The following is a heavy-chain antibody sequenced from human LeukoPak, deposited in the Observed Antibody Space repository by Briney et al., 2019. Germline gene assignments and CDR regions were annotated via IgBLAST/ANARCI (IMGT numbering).Heavy chain of an antibody. V-gene: IGHV3-30-3*01. CDR1: GFNFTYYA. CDR2: VSYDGNDG. J-gene: IGHJ4*02. Sequence: GGSLRLSCIGSGFNFTYYAIYWVRQAPGKGLEWVAVVSYDGNDGYYADSVKGRFSISRDNSQNTVTLQMNNLRVEDTAIYYCAELDWNDGSYYFDYWGQGTLVTVSS. D-gene: IGHD1-1*01. CDR3: AELDWNDGSYYFDY.